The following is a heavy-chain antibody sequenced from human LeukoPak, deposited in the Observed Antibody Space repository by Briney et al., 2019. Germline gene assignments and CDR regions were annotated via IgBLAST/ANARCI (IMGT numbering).Heavy chain of an antibody. D-gene: IGHD3-22*01. CDR1: GFTFSNYA. V-gene: IGHV3-23*01. Sequence: PGGSLRLSCAASGFTFSNYAMNWVRQAPGKGLEWVSVISGSGGSTDYADSVKGRFTISRDNSKNTLYLQMNSLRAEDTAVYYCARDPHYYYDSSGYLDYWGQGTLVTVSS. CDR3: ARDPHYYYDSSGYLDY. J-gene: IGHJ4*02. CDR2: ISGSGGST.